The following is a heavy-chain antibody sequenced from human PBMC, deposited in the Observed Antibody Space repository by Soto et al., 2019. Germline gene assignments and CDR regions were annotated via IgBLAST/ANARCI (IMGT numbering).Heavy chain of an antibody. Sequence: GGSLRLSCAASGFTFDDYTMHWVRQAPGKGLEWVSLISWDGGSTYYADSVKGRFTISRDNSKNSLYLQMNSLRTEDTALYYCAKDIIGRSGGSCYSLGYGMDVWGQGTTVTVSS. J-gene: IGHJ6*02. CDR2: ISWDGGST. D-gene: IGHD2-15*01. CDR1: GFTFDDYT. CDR3: AKDIIGRSGGSCYSLGYGMDV. V-gene: IGHV3-43*01.